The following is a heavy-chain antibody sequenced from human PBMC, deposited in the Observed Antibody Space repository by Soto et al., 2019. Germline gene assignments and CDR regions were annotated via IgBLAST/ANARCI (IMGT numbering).Heavy chain of an antibody. CDR1: GYTLTELP. J-gene: IGHJ4*02. D-gene: IGHD2-2*01. CDR3: ATLFVVVPAATKDY. Sequence: ASVKVSCKVSGYTLTELPMHWVRQAPGKGLEWMGGFDPEDGETIYAQKFQGRVTMAEDTSTDTAYMELSSLRSEDTAVYYCATLFVVVPAATKDYWGQGTLVTVSS. V-gene: IGHV1-24*01. CDR2: FDPEDGET.